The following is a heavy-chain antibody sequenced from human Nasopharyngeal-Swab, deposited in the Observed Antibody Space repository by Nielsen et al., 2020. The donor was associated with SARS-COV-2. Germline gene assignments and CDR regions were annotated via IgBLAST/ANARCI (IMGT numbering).Heavy chain of an antibody. Sequence: LKIYCAASGFTFDDYAMHWVRQAPGKGLEWVSGISWKSGSIAYAESVKGRFSISKDATKHSLYRQMNSLRAEDTALYYCAKELTAFYFDYWGQGTQVAVSS. J-gene: IGHJ4*02. CDR2: ISWKSGSI. V-gene: IGHV3-9*01. CDR3: AKELTAFYFDY. D-gene: IGHD5-18*01. CDR1: GFTFDDYA.